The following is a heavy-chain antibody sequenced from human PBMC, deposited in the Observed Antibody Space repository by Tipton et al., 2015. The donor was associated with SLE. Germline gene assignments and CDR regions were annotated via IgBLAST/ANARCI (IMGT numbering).Heavy chain of an antibody. J-gene: IGHJ4*02. CDR3: ARGQQLVIYFDY. D-gene: IGHD6-13*01. Sequence: SLRLSCAASGFTFSSYEMNWVRKAPGKGLEWVSYISSSGSTIYYADSVKGRFTISRDNAKNSLYLQMNSLRAEDTAVYYCARGQQLVIYFDYWGQGTLVTVSS. CDR2: ISSSGSTI. CDR1: GFTFSSYE. V-gene: IGHV3-48*03.